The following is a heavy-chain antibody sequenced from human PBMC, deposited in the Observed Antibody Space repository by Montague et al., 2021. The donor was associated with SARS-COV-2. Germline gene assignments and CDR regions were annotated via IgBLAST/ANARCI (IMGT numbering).Heavy chain of an antibody. V-gene: IGHV4-61*02. CDR1: GGSISSGSYY. Sequence: TLSLTCTVSGGSISSGSYYWSWIRQPAGKGLEWIGSIYNSGTTDYSLSLKSRVTISVDTSKNQFSLKLTSVTAADTAVYYCARPHSGSWAHLDNWGQGTLVTVSS. D-gene: IGHD5-12*01. CDR3: ARPHSGSWAHLDN. J-gene: IGHJ4*02. CDR2: IYNSGTT.